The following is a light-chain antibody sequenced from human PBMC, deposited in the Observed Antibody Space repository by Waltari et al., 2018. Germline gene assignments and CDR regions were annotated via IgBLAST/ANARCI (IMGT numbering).Light chain of an antibody. J-gene: IGLJ3*02. CDR3: SSYTTTSSWV. CDR2: DGS. Sequence: QSALTQPAPVSGSPGQSITISCTGSRVHIGSYNFVSWDQQEPGRAPKLIVYDGSQRPSGVSNRFSGSKSGNTASLTISGLQAEDEADYYCSSYTTTSSWVFGGGTKLTVL. CDR1: RVHIGSYNF. V-gene: IGLV2-14*02.